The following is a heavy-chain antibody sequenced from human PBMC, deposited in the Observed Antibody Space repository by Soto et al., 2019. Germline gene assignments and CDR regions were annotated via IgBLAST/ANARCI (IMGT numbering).Heavy chain of an antibody. Sequence: SETLSLTCTVSGGSISSGDYYWSWIRQPPGKGLERIGYIYYSGSTYYNPSLKSRVTISVDTSKNQFSLKLSSVTAADTAVYYCARRERYYDILTGYYQTYYFDYWGQGTLVTSPQ. CDR1: GGSISSGDYY. V-gene: IGHV4-30-4*01. J-gene: IGHJ4*02. D-gene: IGHD3-9*01. CDR3: ARRERYYDILTGYYQTYYFDY. CDR2: IYYSGST.